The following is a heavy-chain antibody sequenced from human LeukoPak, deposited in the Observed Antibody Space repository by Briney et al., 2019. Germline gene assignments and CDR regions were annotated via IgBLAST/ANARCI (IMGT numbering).Heavy chain of an antibody. Sequence: PSETLSLTCTVSGGSISSSSHYWGWIRQPPGKGLEWIGSMYYRGSTYHNPSLKSRVTISVDTSKNQLSLKLSSVTAADTAVYYCARAIVHWFDPWGQGTLVTVSS. CDR2: MYYRGST. J-gene: IGHJ5*02. V-gene: IGHV4-39*07. CDR3: ARAIVHWFDP. CDR1: GGSISSSSHY. D-gene: IGHD3-16*02.